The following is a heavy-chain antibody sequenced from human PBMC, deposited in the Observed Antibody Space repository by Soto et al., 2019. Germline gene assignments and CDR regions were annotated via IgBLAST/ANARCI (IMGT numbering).Heavy chain of an antibody. CDR3: ARAKRYGTTVSLTGDAFDI. CDR1: GDSVSSNSAA. J-gene: IGHJ3*02. Sequence: SQTLSLTCAISGDSVSSNSAAWNWIRQSPSRGLEWLGRTYYRSKWYNDYAVSVKSRITINPDTSKNQFSLQLNSVTPEDTAVYYCARAKRYGTTVSLTGDAFDIWGQGTMVTVSS. D-gene: IGHD4-17*01. V-gene: IGHV6-1*01. CDR2: TYYRSKWYN.